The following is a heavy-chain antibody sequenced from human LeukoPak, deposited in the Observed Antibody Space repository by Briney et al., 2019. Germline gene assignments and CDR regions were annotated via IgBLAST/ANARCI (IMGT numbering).Heavy chain of an antibody. CDR2: IYYSGST. J-gene: IGHJ3*02. CDR3: ARYCGGDCSGAFDI. D-gene: IGHD2-21*02. Sequence: SETLSLTCTVSGGSISSSSYYWGWIRQPPGKGLEWIGSIYYSGSTYYNPSLKSRVTISVDTSKNQSSLKLSSVTAADTAVYYCARYCGGDCSGAFDIWGQGTMVTVSS. CDR1: GGSISSSSYY. V-gene: IGHV4-39*07.